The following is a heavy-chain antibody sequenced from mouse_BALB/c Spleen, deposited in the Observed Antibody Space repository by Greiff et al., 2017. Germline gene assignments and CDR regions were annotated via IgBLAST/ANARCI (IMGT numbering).Heavy chain of an antibody. D-gene: IGHD2-1*01. CDR2: IYPVNSDT. Sequence: VQLQQSGTVLARPGASVKMSCKASGYTFTSYWMHWVKQRPGQGLEWIGAIYPVNSDTSYNQKFKGKAKLTAVTSTSTAYMELSSLTNEDSAVYYCTSKNGNYPFAYWGQGTLVTVSA. CDR1: GYTFTSYW. J-gene: IGHJ3*01. CDR3: TSKNGNYPFAY. V-gene: IGHV1-5*01.